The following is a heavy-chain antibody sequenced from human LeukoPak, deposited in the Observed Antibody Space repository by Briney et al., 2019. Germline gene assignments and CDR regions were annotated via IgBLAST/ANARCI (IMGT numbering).Heavy chain of an antibody. Sequence: PSETLSLTCTVSGGSISTRSYCWGWLRQPPGRGLEWIGSFYYSGSTYYNPSLRSRVTISVDTSKTQFSLKVRSVTSADTAVYYCAASKLEPRGWSDPWGQGILVTVSS. D-gene: IGHD1-1*01. J-gene: IGHJ5*02. CDR3: AASKLEPRGWSDP. CDR2: FYYSGST. V-gene: IGHV4-39*01. CDR1: GGSISTRSYC.